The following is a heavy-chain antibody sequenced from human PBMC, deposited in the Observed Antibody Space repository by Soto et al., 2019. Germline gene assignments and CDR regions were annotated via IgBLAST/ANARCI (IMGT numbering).Heavy chain of an antibody. CDR2: INHSGST. Sequence: ETLSLTCAVYGGSFSGYYWSWIRQPPGKGLEWIGEINHSGSTNYNPSLKSRVTISVDTSKNQFSLKLSSVTAADTAVYYCARAQRWLQPRQFDYWGQGTLVTVSS. CDR3: ARAQRWLQPRQFDY. J-gene: IGHJ4*02. D-gene: IGHD5-12*01. CDR1: GGSFSGYY. V-gene: IGHV4-34*01.